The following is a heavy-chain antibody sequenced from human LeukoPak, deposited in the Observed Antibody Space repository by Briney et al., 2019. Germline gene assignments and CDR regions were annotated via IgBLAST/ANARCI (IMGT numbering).Heavy chain of an antibody. D-gene: IGHD3-10*01. J-gene: IGHJ3*02. CDR2: INHSGTT. CDR3: AKSNGYGLVDI. CDR1: GGSFSGYY. Sequence: SETLSLTCAVYGGSFSGYYWSWIRQPPGKGLEWIGEINHSGTTNYNSSLESRVTVSVDTSKNQFSLKLSSVTAADKAVYYCAKSNGYGLVDIWGQGTMVTVSS. V-gene: IGHV4-34*01.